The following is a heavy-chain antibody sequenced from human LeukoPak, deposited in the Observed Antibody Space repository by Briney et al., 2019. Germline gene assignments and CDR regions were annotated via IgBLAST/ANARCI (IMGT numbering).Heavy chain of an antibody. CDR1: GFTFSSYT. D-gene: IGHD5-24*01. J-gene: IGHJ6*02. CDR2: ISITSSYI. Sequence: PGGSLRLSCAASGFTFSSYTMTWVRQAPGKGLEWVSSISITSSYIYYTDSVNGRLTIYRHNAKNLLSLQVNSLRAEDTAVYYCARVDGYKSLRPQGEGMDVWGQGTTVTVS. CDR3: ARVDGYKSLRPQGEGMDV. V-gene: IGHV3-21*01.